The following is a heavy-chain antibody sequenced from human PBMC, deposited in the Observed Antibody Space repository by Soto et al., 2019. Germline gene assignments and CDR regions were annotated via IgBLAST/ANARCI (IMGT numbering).Heavy chain of an antibody. D-gene: IGHD3-9*01. J-gene: IGHJ3*02. CDR1: GYMLTKYG. V-gene: IGHV1-18*04. CDR2: ISAYNGNT. Sequence: APVNGSCKASGYMLTKYGSTWVLQAPGQGLEWMGWISAYNGNTNHGQNFQGRVIMTTDTSTTTAYMELRGLRSEDTAIYYCARAAYDILTGHYNGGAFDIWG. CDR3: ARAAYDILTGHYNGGAFDI.